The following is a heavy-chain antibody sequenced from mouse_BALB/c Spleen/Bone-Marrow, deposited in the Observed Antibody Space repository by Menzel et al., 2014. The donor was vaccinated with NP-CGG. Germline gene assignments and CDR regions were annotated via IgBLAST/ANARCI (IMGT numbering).Heavy chain of an antibody. Sequence: VQLQQSGAELVKPEAPVKLSCKASGYTFTSYWMNWVKQRPGRGLEWIGRIDPSDSETHYNQKFKDKATLTVDKSSSTAYIQLSSLTSEDSAVYYCARSHGYYPYWYFDVWGAGTTVTVSS. CDR3: ARSHGYYPYWYFDV. J-gene: IGHJ1*01. D-gene: IGHD2-3*01. V-gene: IGHV1-69*02. CDR2: IDPSDSET. CDR1: GYTFTSYW.